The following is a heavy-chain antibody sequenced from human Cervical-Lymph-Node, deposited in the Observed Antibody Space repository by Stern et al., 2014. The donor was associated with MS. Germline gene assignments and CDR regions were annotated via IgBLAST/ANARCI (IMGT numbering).Heavy chain of an antibody. CDR2: IFSGGST. V-gene: IGHV3-53*01. Sequence: EVQLVESGGGLFQPGGSLRLSCAASGFTVSTNYMSWVRQAPGKGLEWISVIFSGGSTYYADSGKGRFTISRDNSRNTMFLQMNSLRRDDTAVYYCARGQQRLSWGQGTLVTVSS. CDR1: GFTVSTNY. J-gene: IGHJ1*01. CDR3: ARGQQRLS. D-gene: IGHD6-13*01.